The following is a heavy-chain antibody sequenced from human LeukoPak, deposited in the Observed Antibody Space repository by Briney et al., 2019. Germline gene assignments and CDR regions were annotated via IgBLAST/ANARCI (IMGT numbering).Heavy chain of an antibody. CDR2: IIPIFGTA. CDR1: GGTFSSYG. V-gene: IGHV1-69*13. D-gene: IGHD2-8*02. CDR3: AREGTAQDY. J-gene: IGHJ4*02. Sequence: EASVKVSCKASGGTFSSYGISWVRQAPGQGLEWMGGIIPIFGTANYAQKFQGRVTITADESTSTAYMELSSLRSEATAVYYCAREGTAQDYWGQGTLVTVPS.